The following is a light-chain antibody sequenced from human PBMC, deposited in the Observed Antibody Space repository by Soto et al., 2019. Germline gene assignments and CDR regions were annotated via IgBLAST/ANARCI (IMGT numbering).Light chain of an antibody. Sequence: QSVLTQPPSVSAAPGQRVTISCSGSSSNIGGNSVSWYQQLPGTAPKLLIYDDDKRPSGIPDRFSGSKSGTSATLGITGFQTGDEADYYCGSWDSSLSAYVFGTGTKVT. V-gene: IGLV1-51*01. CDR3: GSWDSSLSAYV. J-gene: IGLJ1*01. CDR1: SSNIGGNS. CDR2: DDD.